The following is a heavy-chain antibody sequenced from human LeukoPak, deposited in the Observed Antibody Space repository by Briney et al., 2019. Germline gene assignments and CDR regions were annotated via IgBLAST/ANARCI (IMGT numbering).Heavy chain of an antibody. CDR1: GFTFTSAW. CDR3: TTHSVTVTGTHF. Sequence: GGSLRLSCVASGFTFTSAWMTWVRQSPGMGLEWVGRIKSNTNGGTSDYAAPVKGRFAISRDDSKNTLYLQMNGLKPEDTAMYYCTTHSVTVTGTHFWGQGALVIVSS. J-gene: IGHJ4*01. V-gene: IGHV3-15*07. CDR2: IKSNTNGGTS. D-gene: IGHD6-19*01.